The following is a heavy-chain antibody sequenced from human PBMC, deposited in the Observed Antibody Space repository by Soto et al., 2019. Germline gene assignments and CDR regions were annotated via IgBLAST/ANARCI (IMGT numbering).Heavy chain of an antibody. V-gene: IGHV1-69*01. Sequence: ASVKVSCKASGGAFHSYAISWVRQAPGQGLEWMGGIIPLFATTNYAQKFQGRVTIIADESTSTVYMELSSLRFDDTAVYYCARDLSVSYKMGDVFEIWGQGTMVTVSS. CDR3: ARDLSVSYKMGDVFEI. CDR1: GGAFHSYA. D-gene: IGHD3-10*01. CDR2: IIPLFATT. J-gene: IGHJ3*02.